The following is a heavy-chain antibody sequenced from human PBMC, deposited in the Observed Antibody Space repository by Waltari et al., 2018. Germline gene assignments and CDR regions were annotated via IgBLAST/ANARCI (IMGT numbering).Heavy chain of an antibody. D-gene: IGHD6-13*01. V-gene: IGHV3-74*01. J-gene: IGHJ5*02. CDR2: SNSDGRKT. CDR3: VKWQQLVT. Sequence: FVSFLMRWVPHLPGKGVVLDSRSNSDGRKTDYADSVKGRFTISKDNAKNTLYLQMNSLRAEDTAVYYCVKWQQLVTWGQGTLVTVSS. CDR1: FVSFL.